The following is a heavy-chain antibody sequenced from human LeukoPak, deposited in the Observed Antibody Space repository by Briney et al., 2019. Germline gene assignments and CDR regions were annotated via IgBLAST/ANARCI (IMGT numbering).Heavy chain of an antibody. D-gene: IGHD3-3*01. J-gene: IGHJ6*03. V-gene: IGHV1-2*02. Sequence: ASVKVSCKASGYTFTGYYMHWVRQAPGQGLEWMGWINPNSGGTNYAQKFQGRVTMTRDTSISTAYMELSRLRSDDTAVYYCARQYYDFWSGYYSYYYYMDVWGKGTTVTVSS. CDR2: INPNSGGT. CDR3: ARQYYDFWSGYYSYYYYMDV. CDR1: GYTFTGYY.